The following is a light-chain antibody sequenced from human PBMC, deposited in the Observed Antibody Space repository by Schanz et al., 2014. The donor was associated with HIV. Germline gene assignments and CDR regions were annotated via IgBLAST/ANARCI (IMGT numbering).Light chain of an antibody. CDR3: QQRSNWPPLT. Sequence: DIVLTQSPGTLSLSPGERATLSCRASQSVTSNYLAWYHHKPPQAPRLLIYDASNRATGVPARFSGSGSGTDFTLTISSLEPEDFAVYYCQQRSNWPPLTFGGGTKVEIK. CDR1: QSVTSNY. CDR2: DAS. V-gene: IGKV3-11*01. J-gene: IGKJ4*01.